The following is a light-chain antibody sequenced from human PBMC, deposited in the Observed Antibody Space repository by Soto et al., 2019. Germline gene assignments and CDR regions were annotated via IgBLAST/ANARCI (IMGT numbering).Light chain of an antibody. V-gene: IGKV3-20*01. CDR3: QQYDNCT. CDR1: QTISSQY. Sequence: EIVLTQSPGTLSVSPGERATLSCRSSQTISSQYLAWYQQKHGQAPSLLIYGTSSRATGTPDRFSGSGSGTAFTLAISKLEPEDAPIYYCQQYDNCTFGQATKVEIK. CDR2: GTS. J-gene: IGKJ1*01.